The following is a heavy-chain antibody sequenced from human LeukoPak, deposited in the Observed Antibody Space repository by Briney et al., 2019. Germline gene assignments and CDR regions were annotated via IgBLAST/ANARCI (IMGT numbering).Heavy chain of an antibody. Sequence: PSQTLSLTCAVYGGSFSGYYWCWLRQPSGKGLEWVGEMNHSGSTNYNPSLKSRVTISVDTSKNQFSLKLSSVTAADTAVYYCARGGEQLVRGARKVKWFDPWGQGTLVTVSS. CDR1: GGSFSGYY. J-gene: IGHJ5*02. CDR2: MNHSGST. V-gene: IGHV4-34*01. D-gene: IGHD6-6*01. CDR3: ARGGEQLVRGARKVKWFDP.